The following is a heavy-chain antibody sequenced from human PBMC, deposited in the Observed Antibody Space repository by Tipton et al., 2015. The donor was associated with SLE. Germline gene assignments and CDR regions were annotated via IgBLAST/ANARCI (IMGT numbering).Heavy chain of an antibody. J-gene: IGHJ4*02. V-gene: IGHV4-31*03. CDR3: ARDPSSYSGSYYRSDYFDY. Sequence: LSLTCNVSDVSISSGGYSWSWIRQHPGKGLEWIGYLYYSGSTYYTPSLKSRLTISVDTSKKQFSLKLSSVTAADTAVYYCARDPSSYSGSYYRSDYFDYWGQGTLVTVSS. CDR2: LYYSGST. D-gene: IGHD1-26*01. CDR1: DVSISSGGYS.